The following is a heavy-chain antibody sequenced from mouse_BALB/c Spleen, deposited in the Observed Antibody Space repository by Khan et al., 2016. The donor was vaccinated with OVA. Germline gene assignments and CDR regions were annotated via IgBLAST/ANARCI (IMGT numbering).Heavy chain of an antibody. Sequence: EVQLQESGPSLVKPSQTLSLTCSVTGDSITSGYWNWIRKFPENKLEYMGYIIYTGYTYYNPSLQSRISITRHTSKNQYYLQLNSVTDEDTATYXCARSTYRYAFVYLGQGTLVTVSA. CDR1: GDSITSGY. CDR3: ARSTYRYAFVY. V-gene: IGHV3-8*02. CDR2: IIYTGYT. J-gene: IGHJ3*01. D-gene: IGHD2-12*01.